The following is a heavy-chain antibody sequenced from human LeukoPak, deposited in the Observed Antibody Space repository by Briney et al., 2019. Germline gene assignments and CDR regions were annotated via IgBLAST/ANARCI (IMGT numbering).Heavy chain of an antibody. CDR3: ARDLRVVTAYNWFDP. J-gene: IGHJ5*02. V-gene: IGHV1-8*01. CDR1: GYTFTSYD. D-gene: IGHD2-21*02. Sequence: ASVKVSCRASGYTFTSYDINWVRQATGQGLEWMGWMNPNSGNTGYAQKFQGRVTMTRNTSISTAYMELSSLRSEDTAVYYCARDLRVVTAYNWFDPWGQGTLVTVSS. CDR2: MNPNSGNT.